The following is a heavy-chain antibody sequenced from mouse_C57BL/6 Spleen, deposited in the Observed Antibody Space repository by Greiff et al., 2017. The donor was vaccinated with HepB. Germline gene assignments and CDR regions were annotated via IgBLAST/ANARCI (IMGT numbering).Heavy chain of an antibody. CDR2: INPSTGGT. CDR1: GYSFTGYY. CDR3: ARAGPDWYFDV. J-gene: IGHJ1*03. D-gene: IGHD3-3*01. V-gene: IGHV1-42*01. Sequence: EVQLQQSGPELVKPGASVKISCKASGYSFTGYYMNWVKQSPEKSLEWIGEINPSTGGTTYNQKFKAKATLTVDKSSSTAYMQLKSLTSEDSAVYSCARAGPDWYFDVWGTGTTVTVSS.